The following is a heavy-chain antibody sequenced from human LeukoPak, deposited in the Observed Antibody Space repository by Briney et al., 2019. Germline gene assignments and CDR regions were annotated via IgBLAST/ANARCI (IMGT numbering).Heavy chain of an antibody. D-gene: IGHD1-1*01. V-gene: IGHV1-18*01. J-gene: IGHJ6*02. CDR2: ISAYNGNT. Sequence: GASVKVSCKASGYTFTSYGISWVRQAPGQGLEWMGWISAYNGNTNYAQKLQGRVTMTTDTSTSTAYMELRSLRSDDTAVYYCAREEYTGTTNYYCYGMDVWGQGTTVTVSS. CDR1: GYTFTSYG. CDR3: AREEYTGTTNYYCYGMDV.